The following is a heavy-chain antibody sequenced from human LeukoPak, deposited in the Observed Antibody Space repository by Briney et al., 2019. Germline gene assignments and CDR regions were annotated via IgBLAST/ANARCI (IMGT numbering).Heavy chain of an antibody. D-gene: IGHD3-10*01. V-gene: IGHV4-59*12. CDR2: IYYSGST. Sequence: PSETLSLTCTVSGGSISSYYWSWIRQPPGKGLEWIGYIYYSGSTYYNPSLKSRVTISVDRSKNQFSLKLSSVTAADTAVYYCARGWEYYYGSGSCYFDYWGQGTLVTVSS. CDR1: GGSISSYY. CDR3: ARGWEYYYGSGSCYFDY. J-gene: IGHJ4*02.